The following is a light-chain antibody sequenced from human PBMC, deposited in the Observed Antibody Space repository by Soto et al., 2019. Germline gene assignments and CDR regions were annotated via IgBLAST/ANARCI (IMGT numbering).Light chain of an antibody. V-gene: IGKV1-33*01. CDR3: QQYDNLHPT. CDR1: QDISNY. J-gene: IGKJ5*01. Sequence: DIRMTQSPSSLSASVGDRVTITCQASQDISNYLNWYQQKPGKAPKLLIYDASNLETGVPSRFSGSGSGTDFTFTISSLQPEDIATYYCQQYDNLHPTFGQGTRLEIK. CDR2: DAS.